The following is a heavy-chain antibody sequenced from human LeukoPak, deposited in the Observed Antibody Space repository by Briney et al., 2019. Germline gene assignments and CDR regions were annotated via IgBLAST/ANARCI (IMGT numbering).Heavy chain of an antibody. J-gene: IGHJ1*01. CDR3: AKGDFWNGLGEYFLY. D-gene: IGHD3-3*01. V-gene: IGHV3-33*05. CDR1: GFSFSTYG. Sequence: PGGPLRLSCAASGFSFSTYGMFGVRQAPGKGLVWVGVISYDGSNQYYADSVKGRFTISRDNSKNTLYLQMDSLRAEDTAVYYCAKGDFWNGLGEYFLYWGQGILVTVSS. CDR2: ISYDGSNQ.